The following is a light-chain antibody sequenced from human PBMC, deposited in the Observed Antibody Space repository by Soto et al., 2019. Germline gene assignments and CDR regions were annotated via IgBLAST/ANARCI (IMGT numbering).Light chain of an antibody. CDR1: QDISSS. Sequence: AIQLTQSPSSLSAPVGDRVTITCRASQDISSSLAWYQQKPGKAPKLLIYAASTLQSGVPSRFSGSGSGTDFTLTISSLQPEDFAVYYCLQDYNYPRTFGQGTKVDIK. V-gene: IGKV1-6*01. CDR3: LQDYNYPRT. CDR2: AAS. J-gene: IGKJ1*01.